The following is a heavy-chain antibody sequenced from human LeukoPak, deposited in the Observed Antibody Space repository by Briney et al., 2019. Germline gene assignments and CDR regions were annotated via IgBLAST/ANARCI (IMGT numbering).Heavy chain of an antibody. J-gene: IGHJ4*02. Sequence: GGSVRLSRAACGFTLRYYYVSWMRQAPGKGMEYVSDINNRSSYIDYADSVQGRFTISRDNAKSSLYLQMNSLRAGDTAVYFCARGTRRGDYYFDFWGQGTLVTVSS. CDR1: GFTLRYYY. D-gene: IGHD3-10*01. V-gene: IGHV3-11*06. CDR3: ARGTRRGDYYFDF. CDR2: INNRSSYI.